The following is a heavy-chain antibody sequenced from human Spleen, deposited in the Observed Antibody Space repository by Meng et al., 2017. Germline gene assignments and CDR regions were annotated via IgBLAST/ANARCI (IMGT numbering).Heavy chain of an antibody. CDR3: ARGLLLAALRN. CDR2: INHSGGT. D-gene: IGHD6-6*01. Sequence: VQLQESGPGLVKPSQTLSLTCAVYGGSFSGYYWSWIRQPPGKGLEWIGEINHSGGTNYNPSLKSRVTISVDMSKNQFSLKLSSVTAADTAVYYCARGLLLAALRNWGQGTLVTVSS. J-gene: IGHJ4*02. CDR1: GGSFSGYY. V-gene: IGHV4-34*09.